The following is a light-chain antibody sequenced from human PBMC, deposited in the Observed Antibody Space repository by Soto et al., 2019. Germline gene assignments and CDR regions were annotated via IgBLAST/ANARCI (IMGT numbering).Light chain of an antibody. CDR1: QSVSNIH. CDR3: QHYGDSQYT. Sequence: EIVLTQSPGTLSLSPGERASLSCRASQSVSNIHLAWYQQKPGQAPRLLIYGASSRASGIPDRFSGSGSETDFTLTISRLEPADFAVYYCQHYGDSQYTFGQGTELEIK. CDR2: GAS. J-gene: IGKJ2*01. V-gene: IGKV3-20*01.